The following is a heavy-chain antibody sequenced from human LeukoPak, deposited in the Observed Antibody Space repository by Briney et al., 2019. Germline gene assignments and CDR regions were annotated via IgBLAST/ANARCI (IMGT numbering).Heavy chain of an antibody. CDR3: ARAIRWFTRPVEY. Sequence: GGSLRLSCAASGFTFSSYEMNWVRQAPGKGLEWVSYISSSGSTIYYADSVKGRFTISRDNAKNSLYLQMNSLRAEDTAVYYCARAIRWFTRPVEYWGQGTLVTVSS. D-gene: IGHD3-10*01. V-gene: IGHV3-48*03. CDR1: GFTFSSYE. J-gene: IGHJ4*02. CDR2: ISSSGSTI.